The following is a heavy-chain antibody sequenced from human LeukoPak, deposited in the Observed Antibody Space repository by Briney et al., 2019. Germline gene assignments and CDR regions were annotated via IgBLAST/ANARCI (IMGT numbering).Heavy chain of an antibody. J-gene: IGHJ4*02. CDR3: ALGIVAATTLFDY. V-gene: IGHV1-24*01. Sequence: ASVKVSCKVSGYTLSDLVMHWVRQAPGKGLEWLGGFDPEDGESIYPQKFQGRVTMTEDTSTDTAYMELRRLTSEDTAIYYCALGIVAATTLFDYWGQGTLVTVSS. D-gene: IGHD5-12*01. CDR1: GYTLSDLV. CDR2: FDPEDGES.